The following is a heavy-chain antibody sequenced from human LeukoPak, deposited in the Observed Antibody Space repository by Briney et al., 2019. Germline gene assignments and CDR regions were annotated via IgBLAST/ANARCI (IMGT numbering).Heavy chain of an antibody. D-gene: IGHD1-14*01. CDR3: ASHIPVSYYYMDV. CDR1: GFTVSSYA. CDR2: ISGSGGST. Sequence: GGSLRLSCAASGFTVSSYAMSWVRQAPGKGLEWVSAISGSGGSTYYADSVKGRFTISRDNSKNTLYLQMNSLRAEDTAVYYCASHIPVSYYYMDVWGKGTTVTVSS. V-gene: IGHV3-23*01. J-gene: IGHJ6*03.